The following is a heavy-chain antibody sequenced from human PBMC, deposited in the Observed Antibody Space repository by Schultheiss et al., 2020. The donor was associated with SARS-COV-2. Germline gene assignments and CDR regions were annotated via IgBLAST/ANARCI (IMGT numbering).Heavy chain of an antibody. D-gene: IGHD6-19*01. V-gene: IGHV4-38-2*01. CDR2: IYHSGST. CDR3: ARPARVGPVAGADY. CDR1: GYSISSGYY. Sequence: SETLSLTCAVSGYSISSGYYWGWIRQPPGKGLEWIGSIYHSGSTYYNPSLKSRVTISVDTSKNQFSLKLSSVTAADTAVYYCARPARVGPVAGADYWGQGTLVTVSS. J-gene: IGHJ4*02.